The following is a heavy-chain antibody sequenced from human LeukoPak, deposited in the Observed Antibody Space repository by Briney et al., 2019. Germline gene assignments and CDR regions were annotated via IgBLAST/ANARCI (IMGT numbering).Heavy chain of an antibody. D-gene: IGHD5-12*01. Sequence: AASVKVSCKASGGTFSSYAISWVRQAPGQGLEWMGGIIPIFGTANYAQKFQGRVTITADKSTSTAYVELSSLRSEDTAVYYCARDGYDYIPYYYMDVWGKGTTVTVSS. V-gene: IGHV1-69*06. CDR1: GGTFSSYA. CDR2: IIPIFGTA. CDR3: ARDGYDYIPYYYMDV. J-gene: IGHJ6*03.